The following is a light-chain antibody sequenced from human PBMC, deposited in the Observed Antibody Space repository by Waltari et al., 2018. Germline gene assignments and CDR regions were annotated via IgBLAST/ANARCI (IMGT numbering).Light chain of an antibody. V-gene: IGKV3-15*01. CDR2: DAS. J-gene: IGKJ1*01. CDR3: QQYSNWPPWT. Sequence: EVVMTQSPVTLSVSPGERATPACRASQRVSNNLAWYQHKPGQAPRLVMYDASTRASGLPARFSGTGSGREFTLTINSLQSEDVAIYYCQQYSNWPPWTFGQGTTVEIK. CDR1: QRVSNN.